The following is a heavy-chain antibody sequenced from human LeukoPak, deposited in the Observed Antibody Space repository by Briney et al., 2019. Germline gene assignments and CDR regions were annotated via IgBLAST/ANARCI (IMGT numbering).Heavy chain of an antibody. CDR3: TSPKYCSSSNCYAFDN. D-gene: IGHD2-2*01. Sequence: PGGSLRLSCAASGSTFSSYAMSWVRQAPGKGLEWVSAISGSGGSTYYADSVKGRFSISRDNSKSTLYLQMNSLRAEDTAVYYCTSPKYCSSSNCYAFDNWGQGTLVTVSS. J-gene: IGHJ4*02. CDR2: ISGSGGST. CDR1: GSTFSSYA. V-gene: IGHV3-23*01.